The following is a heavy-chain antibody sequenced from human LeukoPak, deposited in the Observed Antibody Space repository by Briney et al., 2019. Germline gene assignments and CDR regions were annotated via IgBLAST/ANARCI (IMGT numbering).Heavy chain of an antibody. V-gene: IGHV3-53*01. CDR1: GFTVSSNY. Sequence: QSGGSLRLSCAASGFTVSSNYMSWVRQAPGEGLEWVSGISGSGGTTVYADSVKGRFTISRDNPKNTLYLQMNNLRAEDTAVYFCASKSLTDGDLEFWGQGTLVTVSS. CDR3: ASKSLTDGDLEF. J-gene: IGHJ4*02. D-gene: IGHD3-10*01. CDR2: SGSGGTT.